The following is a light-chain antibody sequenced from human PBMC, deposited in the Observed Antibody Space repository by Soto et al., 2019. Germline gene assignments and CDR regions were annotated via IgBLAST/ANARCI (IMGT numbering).Light chain of an antibody. Sequence: EIVMTQSPATLSVSPGERATRSCRASQSVSSNLAWYQQKPGQAPSLLIYGASTRATGTPARFSGSGSGTEFTLTISSLQSEDFAVYYCQQYIRWPLTFGGGSKVDI. CDR3: QQYIRWPLT. CDR2: GAS. CDR1: QSVSSN. J-gene: IGKJ4*01. V-gene: IGKV3-15*01.